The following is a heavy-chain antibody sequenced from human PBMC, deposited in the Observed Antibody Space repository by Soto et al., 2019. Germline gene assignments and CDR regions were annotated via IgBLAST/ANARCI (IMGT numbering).Heavy chain of an antibody. CDR2: ISGSGGYT. Sequence: VGSLRLSCAASGFTFSSYAMSWVRQAPGKGLEWVSSISGSGGYTYYADFVKGRLTISRDNSKNTLYLQMNSLRAEDTAVYYCAKGGDDCSGGTCYYYYYGMDVWGQGTTVTVSS. CDR1: GFTFSSYA. CDR3: AKGGDDCSGGTCYYYYYGMDV. D-gene: IGHD2-15*01. V-gene: IGHV3-23*01. J-gene: IGHJ6*02.